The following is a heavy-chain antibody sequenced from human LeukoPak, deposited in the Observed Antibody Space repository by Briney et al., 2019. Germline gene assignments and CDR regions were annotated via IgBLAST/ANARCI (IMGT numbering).Heavy chain of an antibody. Sequence: GGSLRLSCAASGFSFSSDIMSWVRQAPGKGLEWVSAISGSGGSTYYADSVKGRFTISRDNSKNTLYLQMNSLRAEDTAVYYCAKGRYYYDSSDAFDIWGQGTMVTVSS. CDR3: AKGRYYYDSSDAFDI. CDR1: GFSFSSDI. D-gene: IGHD3-22*01. V-gene: IGHV3-23*01. CDR2: ISGSGGST. J-gene: IGHJ3*02.